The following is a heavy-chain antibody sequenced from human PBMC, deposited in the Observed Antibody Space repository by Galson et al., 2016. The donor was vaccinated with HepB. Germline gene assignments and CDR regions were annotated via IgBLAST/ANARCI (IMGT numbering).Heavy chain of an antibody. CDR2: ISFDGTKK. Sequence: SLRLSCAASGFSFRSYDMHWVRQAPGKGLEWVAAISFDGTKKYNADSVKGRFSISRDISKDTLFLQMDSLRPEDTDVYYCAKPFLVSTTFYFFEDWGEGTLVTVSS. V-gene: IGHV3-30*18. D-gene: IGHD2/OR15-2a*01. CDR3: AKPFLVSTTFYFFED. J-gene: IGHJ4*02. CDR1: GFSFRSYD.